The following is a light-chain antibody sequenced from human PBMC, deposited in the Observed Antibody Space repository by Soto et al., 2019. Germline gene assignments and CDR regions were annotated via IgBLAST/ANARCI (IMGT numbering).Light chain of an antibody. CDR1: SGHSSYI. V-gene: IGLV4-60*02. CDR3: ETWDSNINWV. CDR2: LEGRVSY. Sequence: QSVLTQSSSASASLGSSVKLTCTLSSGHSSYIIAWHQQQPGKAPRYLMKLEGRVSYNKGSGVPDLFSGSSSWAARYLTISTLPYEDEAHYYGETWDSNINWVFGGGTKLTVL. J-gene: IGLJ3*02.